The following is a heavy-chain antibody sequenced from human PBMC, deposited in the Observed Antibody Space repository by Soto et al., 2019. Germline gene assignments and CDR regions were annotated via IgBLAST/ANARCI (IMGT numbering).Heavy chain of an antibody. CDR1: RGTFSSYI. V-gene: IGHV1-69*02. CDR3: ARFPQTAIVGAAYFDY. D-gene: IGHD1-26*01. CDR2: IIPILGIA. J-gene: IGHJ4*02. Sequence: QVQLVQSGAEVKKPGSSVKVSCKASRGTFSSYIISWVRPAPGQGLEWMGRIIPILGIANYAQKFQGRVTITADKSTCTAYMELSSLRPEDTAVYYCARFPQTAIVGAAYFDYWSQGTLVTVSS.